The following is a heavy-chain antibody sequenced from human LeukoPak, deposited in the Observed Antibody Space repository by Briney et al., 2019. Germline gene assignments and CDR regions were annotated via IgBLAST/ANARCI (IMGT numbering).Heavy chain of an antibody. V-gene: IGHV4-39*01. CDR3: ARPRGDLWSGYDY. J-gene: IGHJ4*02. CDR2: TYYSGST. D-gene: IGHD3-3*01. Sequence: SETLSLTCSVSGGSISRSSYYWTWIRQSPGRGLEWIGNTYYSGSTLYNPSLKSRVTISVDTSKNQFSLRLTSVTAADTAVYYCARPRGDLWSGYDYWGQGVLATVS. CDR1: GGSISRSSYY.